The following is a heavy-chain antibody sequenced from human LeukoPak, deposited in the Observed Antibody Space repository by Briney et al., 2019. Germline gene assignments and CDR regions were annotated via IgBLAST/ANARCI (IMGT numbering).Heavy chain of an antibody. J-gene: IGHJ4*02. V-gene: IGHV3-7*01. CDR1: GFTVSSNY. CDR3: ARDRYNFDY. Sequence: GGSLRLSCAASGFTVSSNYMSWVRQAPGKGLEWVANIKQDGSEKYYVDSVKGRFTISRDNAKNSLYLQMNSLRAEDTAVYYCARDRYNFDYWGQGTLVTVSS. CDR2: IKQDGSEK. D-gene: IGHD1-20*01.